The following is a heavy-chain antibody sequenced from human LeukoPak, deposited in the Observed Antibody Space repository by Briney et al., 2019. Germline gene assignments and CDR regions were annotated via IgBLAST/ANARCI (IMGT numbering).Heavy chain of an antibody. J-gene: IGHJ4*02. V-gene: IGHV3-48*01. CDR3: AKDRRYYYDSSGYKIDY. D-gene: IGHD3-22*01. CDR2: ISSLSGTI. CDR1: GFTFSSYS. Sequence: PGRSLRLSCAASGFTFSSYSMNWVRQAPGKGLEWVSYISSLSGTIYYADSVKGRFTISRDNSKNTLYLQMNSLRAEDTAVYYCAKDRRYYYDSSGYKIDYWGQGTLVTVSS.